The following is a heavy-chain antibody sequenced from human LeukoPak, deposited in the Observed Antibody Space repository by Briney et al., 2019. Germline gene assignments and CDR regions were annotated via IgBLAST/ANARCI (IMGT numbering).Heavy chain of an antibody. J-gene: IGHJ6*03. CDR3: ARAGYYDSSGYYFYYYYYMDV. V-gene: IGHV4-34*01. Sequence: PSETLSLTCAVYGGSFSGYYWSWIRQPPGKGLEWIGEINHSGSTNYNPSLKSRVTISVDTSKNQFSLKLSSVTAADTAVYYCARAGYYDSSGYYFYYYYYMDVWGKGTTVTVSS. CDR1: GGSFSGYY. CDR2: INHSGST. D-gene: IGHD3-22*01.